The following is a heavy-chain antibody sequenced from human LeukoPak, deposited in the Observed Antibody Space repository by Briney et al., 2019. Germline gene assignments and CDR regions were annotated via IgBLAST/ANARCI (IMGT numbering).Heavy chain of an antibody. CDR1: GFTFSNYA. CDR3: ARDRRRWELLGQLGYFDY. D-gene: IGHD1-26*01. Sequence: PGGSLRLSCAASGFTFSNYAMHWVRQAPGKGLEWVAVISYDGSNKYYADSVKGRFTISRDNSKNTLYLQMNSLRAEDTAVYYCARDRRRWELLGQLGYFDYWGQGTLVTVSS. V-gene: IGHV3-30*04. J-gene: IGHJ4*02. CDR2: ISYDGSNK.